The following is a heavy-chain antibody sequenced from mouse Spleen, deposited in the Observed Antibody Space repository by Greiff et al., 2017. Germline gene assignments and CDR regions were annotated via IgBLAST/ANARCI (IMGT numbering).Heavy chain of an antibody. CDR3: ARRYGSSSPYYFDY. J-gene: IGHJ2*01. D-gene: IGHD1-1*01. Sequence: EVKLMESGGGLVKLGGSLKLSCAASGFTFSSSAMSWVRQTPEKRLEWVATISSGGGNTYYPDSVKGRFTISRDNAKNTLYLQMSSLKSEDTAMYYCARRYGSSSPYYFDYWGQGTTLTVSS. CDR1: GFTFSSSA. V-gene: IGHV5-9*04. CDR2: ISSGGGNT.